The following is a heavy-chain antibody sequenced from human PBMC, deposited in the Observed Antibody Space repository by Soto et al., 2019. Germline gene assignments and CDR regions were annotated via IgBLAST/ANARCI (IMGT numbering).Heavy chain of an antibody. CDR1: GFTFTSSA. CDR3: AAGLELRLDYYYGMDV. J-gene: IGHJ6*02. V-gene: IGHV1-58*01. CDR2: IVVGSGST. Sequence: SVKVSCKASGFTFTSSAVQWVRQALGQRLEWIGWIVVGSGSTNYAQKFQERVTITRDMSTSTAYMELSSLRSEDTAVYYCAAGLELRLDYYYGMDVWGQGTTVTSP. D-gene: IGHD1-7*01.